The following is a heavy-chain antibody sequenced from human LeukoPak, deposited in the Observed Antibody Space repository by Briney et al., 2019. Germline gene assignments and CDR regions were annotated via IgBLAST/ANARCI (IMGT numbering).Heavy chain of an antibody. V-gene: IGHV4-59*12. CDR2: IYYSGST. CDR3: ARDFREAVAATWGAFDI. D-gene: IGHD2-15*01. J-gene: IGHJ3*02. CDR1: GGSISTYY. Sequence: SETLSLTCTVSGGSISTYYWNWIRQPPGKGLEWIGHIYYSGSTNYNPSLKSGVTISVDTSKNQFSLKLSSVTAADTAVYYCARDFREAVAATWGAFDIWGQGTMVTVSS.